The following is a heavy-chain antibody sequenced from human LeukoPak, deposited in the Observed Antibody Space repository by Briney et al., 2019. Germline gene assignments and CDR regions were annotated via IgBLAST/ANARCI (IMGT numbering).Heavy chain of an antibody. J-gene: IGHJ4*02. V-gene: IGHV4-4*07. D-gene: IGHD5-12*01. CDR1: GGSISSYY. CDR2: IYTSGST. CDR3: ARDRSGYDYWYFDY. Sequence: SETLSLTCTVSGGSISSYYWSRIRQPAGKGLEWIGRIYTSGSTNYNPSLKSRVTMSVDTSKNQFSLKLSSVTAADTAVYYCARDRSGYDYWYFDYWGQGTLVTVSS.